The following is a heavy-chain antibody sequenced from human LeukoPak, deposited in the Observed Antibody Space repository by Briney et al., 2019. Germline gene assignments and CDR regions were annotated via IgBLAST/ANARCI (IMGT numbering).Heavy chain of an antibody. D-gene: IGHD2-15*01. J-gene: IGHJ3*02. CDR1: GGSISSSSYY. Sequence: SETLSLTCTVSGGSISSSSYYWGWIRQPPGKGLEWIGSIYYSGSTYYNPSLKSRVTISVDTSKNQFSLKLSSVTAADTAVYYCARHVVIHWAFDIWGQGTMVTVSS. V-gene: IGHV4-39*01. CDR3: ARHVVIHWAFDI. CDR2: IYYSGST.